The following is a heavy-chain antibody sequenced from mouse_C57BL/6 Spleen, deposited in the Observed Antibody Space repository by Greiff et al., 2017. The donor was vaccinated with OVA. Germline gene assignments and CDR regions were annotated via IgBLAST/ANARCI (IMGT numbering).Heavy chain of an antibody. V-gene: IGHV1-64*01. Sequence: QVQLQQPGAELVKPGASVKLSCKASGYTFTSYWMHWVKQRPGQGLEWIGMIHPNSGSTNYNEKFKSKATLTVDKSSSTAYMQLSSLTSEDSAVYYCAREDGLRRGFDYWGKGTTLTVSS. J-gene: IGHJ2*01. D-gene: IGHD2-4*01. CDR3: AREDGLRRGFDY. CDR2: IHPNSGST. CDR1: GYTFTSYW.